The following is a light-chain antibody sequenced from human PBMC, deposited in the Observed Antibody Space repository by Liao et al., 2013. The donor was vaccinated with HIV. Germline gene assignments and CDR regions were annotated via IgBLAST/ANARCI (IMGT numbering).Light chain of an antibody. J-gene: IGLJ2*01. V-gene: IGLV3-1*01. CDR1: KLGDNY. CDR3: QVLGYVVVDPRWV. Sequence: SYELTQPPSVSVSPGQTASITCSGDKLGDNYAFWYQQKPGQSPVLVIYQDSKRPSGIPERFSGSNSGNTATLTISRVEAGDEADYYCQVLGYVVVDPRWVFGGGTKLTVL. CDR2: QDS.